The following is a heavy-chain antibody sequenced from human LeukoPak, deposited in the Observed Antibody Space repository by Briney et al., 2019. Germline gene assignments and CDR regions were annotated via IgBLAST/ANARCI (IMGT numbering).Heavy chain of an antibody. Sequence: PGGSLRLSCAASGFTFSSYAMSWVRQAPGKGLEWVPAISGSGGSTYYADSVKGRFTISRDNSKDTLYLQMNSLRAEDTAVYYCAKRERGSYSLDYWGQGTLVTVSS. J-gene: IGHJ4*02. CDR3: AKRERGSYSLDY. D-gene: IGHD1-26*01. V-gene: IGHV3-23*01. CDR1: GFTFSSYA. CDR2: ISGSGGST.